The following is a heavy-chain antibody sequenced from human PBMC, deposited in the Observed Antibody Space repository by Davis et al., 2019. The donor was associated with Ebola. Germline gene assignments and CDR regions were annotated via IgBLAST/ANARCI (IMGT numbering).Heavy chain of an antibody. J-gene: IGHJ4*02. CDR3: AKDIATGWELLPGLDY. V-gene: IGHV3-9*01. CDR2: ITWNSGTI. CDR1: GFTFDDYA. Sequence: SLKISCAASGFTFDDYAMHWVREAPGKGLEWVSGITWNSGTIAYADSVKGRFTISRDNAKNSLYLQMNSLRPDDTALYYCAKDIATGWELLPGLDYWGQGTLVTVSS. D-gene: IGHD1-26*01.